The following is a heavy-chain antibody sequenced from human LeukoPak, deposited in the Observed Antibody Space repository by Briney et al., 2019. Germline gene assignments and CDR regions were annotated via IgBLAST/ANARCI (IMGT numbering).Heavy chain of an antibody. J-gene: IGHJ3*02. Sequence: GGSLRLSCAASGFTFSSNVMHWVRQAPGKGLERLAVISYDGSNKYYADSVKGRFTISRDNSKNTLYLQMDSLRAEDTAVYYCAKAGYCSSTSCYDRAFDMWGQGTMVTVSS. CDR3: AKAGYCSSTSCYDRAFDM. V-gene: IGHV3-30*18. D-gene: IGHD2-2*01. CDR1: GFTFSSNV. CDR2: ISYDGSNK.